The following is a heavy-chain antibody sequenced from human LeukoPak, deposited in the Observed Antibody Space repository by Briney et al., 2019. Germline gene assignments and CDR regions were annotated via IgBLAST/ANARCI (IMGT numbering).Heavy chain of an antibody. Sequence: GESLKISCKGSGYSFTSYWIGWVRQVPGKGLEWMGIIYPGDSDTRYSPSFQGQVTISADKSISTAYLQWSSLEASDTAMYYCARTSSSWSSYFDYWGQGTLVTVSS. J-gene: IGHJ4*02. CDR2: IYPGDSDT. CDR1: GYSFTSYW. V-gene: IGHV5-51*01. CDR3: ARTSSSWSSYFDY. D-gene: IGHD6-13*01.